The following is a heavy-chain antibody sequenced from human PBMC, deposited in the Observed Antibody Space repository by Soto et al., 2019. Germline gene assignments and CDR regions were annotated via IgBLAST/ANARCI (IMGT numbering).Heavy chain of an antibody. Sequence: HPGGSLRLSCAASGFTFSSYAMHWVRQAPGKGLEWVAVISYDGSNKYYADSVKGRFTISRDNSKNTLYLQMNSLRAEDTAVYYCARASQNTVRGRRGYGWFDPWGQGTLVTVSS. V-gene: IGHV3-30-3*01. CDR1: GFTFSSYA. CDR3: ARASQNTVRGRRGYGWFDP. CDR2: ISYDGSNK. J-gene: IGHJ5*02. D-gene: IGHD3-10*01.